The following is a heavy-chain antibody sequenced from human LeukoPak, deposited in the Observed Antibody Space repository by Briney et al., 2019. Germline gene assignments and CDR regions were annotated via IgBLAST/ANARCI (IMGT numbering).Heavy chain of an antibody. CDR3: AELGITMIGGV. J-gene: IGHJ6*04. D-gene: IGHD3-10*02. V-gene: IGHV3-53*01. CDR1: GFTVSSNY. Sequence: PGGSLGLSCAASGFTVSSNYMSWVRQAPGKGLEGVSGIYSGGSTYYADSVKGRFTISRDNAKNSLYLQMNSLRAEDTAVYYCAELGITMIGGVWGKGTTVTISS. CDR2: IYSGGST.